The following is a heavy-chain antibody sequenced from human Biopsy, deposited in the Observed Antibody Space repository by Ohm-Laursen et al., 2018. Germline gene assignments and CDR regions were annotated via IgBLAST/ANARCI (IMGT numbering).Heavy chain of an antibody. CDR3: GNEVHGRDY. Sequence: SETLSLTCAVFGKTFGDYQWSWIRQPPGKGLEWIGQINQAGTTNYNPSLEIRVSISADASKYEFSLSLTSVTAADTAVFLCGNEVHGRDYWGLGAQVTVSS. V-gene: IGHV4-34*08. D-gene: IGHD2-15*01. CDR2: INQAGTT. CDR1: GKTFGDYQ. J-gene: IGHJ4*02.